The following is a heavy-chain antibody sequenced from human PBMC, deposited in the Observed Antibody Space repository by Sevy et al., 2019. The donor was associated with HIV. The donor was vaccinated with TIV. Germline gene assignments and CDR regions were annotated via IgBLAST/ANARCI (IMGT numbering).Heavy chain of an antibody. D-gene: IGHD3-9*01. CDR1: GGSISSSSYY. J-gene: IGHJ4*02. Sequence: SETLSLTCTVSGGSISSSSYYWSWIRQPPGKGLEWIGSIYYSGSTYYNPSLKSRVTISVDTSKNQFSLKLSSVTAADTAVYYCARHRTYYDILTGYYAPHDFDYWGQRTLVTVSS. V-gene: IGHV4-39*01. CDR3: ARHRTYYDILTGYYAPHDFDY. CDR2: IYYSGST.